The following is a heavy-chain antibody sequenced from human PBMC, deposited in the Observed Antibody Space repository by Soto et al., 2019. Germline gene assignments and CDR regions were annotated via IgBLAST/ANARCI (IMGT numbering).Heavy chain of an antibody. D-gene: IGHD1-26*01. CDR3: ARLGGIVDTGTWIQ. J-gene: IGHJ4*02. CDR1: GYRFSTYW. V-gene: IGHV5-51*01. CDR2: IYPGDSDT. Sequence: GESLKISCKASGYRFSTYWIGWVRQRPGKGPEWMAIIYPGDSDTRENPSFQGQVTISADKSNNTVHLQWRSLKALDTAIYYCARLGGIVDTGTWIQWGQGTPVTVSS.